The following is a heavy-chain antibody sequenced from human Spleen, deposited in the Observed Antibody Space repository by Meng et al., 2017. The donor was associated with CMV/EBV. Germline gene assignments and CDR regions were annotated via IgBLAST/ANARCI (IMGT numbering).Heavy chain of an antibody. J-gene: IGHJ5*02. V-gene: IGHV4-61*01. CDR3: AREPNCSGGSCYSHWFDP. CDR2: IYYSGST. D-gene: IGHD2-15*01. CDR1: VSSGSYY. Sequence: VSSGSYYWSWIRQPPGKGLEWIGYIYYSGSTNYNPSLKSRVTISVDTSKNQFSLKLSSVTAADTSVYYCAREPNCSGGSCYSHWFDPWGQGTLVTVSS.